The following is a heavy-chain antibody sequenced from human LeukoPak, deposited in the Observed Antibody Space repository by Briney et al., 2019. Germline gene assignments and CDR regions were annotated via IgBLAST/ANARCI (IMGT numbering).Heavy chain of an antibody. J-gene: IGHJ5*02. CDR3: ARDSPAVS. CDR1: GFTFSSYA. D-gene: IGHD2-8*01. Sequence: GGSLRLSCAASGFTFSSYAMHWVRQAPGKGLEWVAVISYDGSNKYYADSVKGRFTISRDNSKNTLYLQMNSLRAEDTAVYYCARDSPAVSWGQGTLVTVSS. CDR2: ISYDGSNK. V-gene: IGHV3-30*14.